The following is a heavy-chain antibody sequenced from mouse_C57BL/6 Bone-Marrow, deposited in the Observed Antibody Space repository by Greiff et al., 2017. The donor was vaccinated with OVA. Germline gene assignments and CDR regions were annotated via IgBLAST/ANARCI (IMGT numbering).Heavy chain of an antibody. V-gene: IGHV2-5*01. CDR3: ARKSLLRPYYAMDY. D-gene: IGHD2-12*01. Sequence: QVQLKQSGPGLVQPSQSLSITCTVSGFSLTSYGVHWVRQSPGKGLEWLGVIWRGGSTDYNAAFMSRLSITKDNSKSQVFFKMNSLQADDTAINYCARKSLLRPYYAMDYWGQGTSVTVSS. J-gene: IGHJ4*01. CDR1: GFSLTSYG. CDR2: IWRGGST.